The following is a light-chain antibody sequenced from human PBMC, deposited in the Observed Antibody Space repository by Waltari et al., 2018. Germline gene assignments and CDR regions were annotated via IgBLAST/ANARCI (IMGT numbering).Light chain of an antibody. CDR3: QKSSSTPPWT. V-gene: IGKV1-39*01. CDR2: AAS. J-gene: IGKJ1*01. Sequence: DIQMTQSPSSPSSSVGDGVTITCRASQSISIYLNWYQQKPGKAPKLLIYAASTLHSGVPSRFSGSGSGTEFTLTISSLQPEDFATYYCQKSSSTPPWTFGQGTKVEIK. CDR1: QSISIY.